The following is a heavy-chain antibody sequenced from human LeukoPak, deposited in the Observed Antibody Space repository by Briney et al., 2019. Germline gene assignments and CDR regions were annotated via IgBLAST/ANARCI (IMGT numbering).Heavy chain of an antibody. CDR2: ISFDGSDK. D-gene: IGHD3-3*01. V-gene: IGHV3-30*03. J-gene: IGHJ4*02. Sequence: GGSLRLSCAASGFTFSGYGMHWFRQAPGKGLDWVAVISFDGSDKYYADSVKGRFTISRDNSKSTLYLQMNSLRAEDTAVYHCARTYYDFWSGQDWGQGTLVTVSS. CDR1: GFTFSGYG. CDR3: ARTYYDFWSGQD.